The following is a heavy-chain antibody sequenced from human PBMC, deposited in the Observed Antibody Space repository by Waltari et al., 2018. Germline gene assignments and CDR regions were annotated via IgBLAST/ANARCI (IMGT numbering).Heavy chain of an antibody. CDR3: AKVRRPGALDY. Sequence: EVQLLESGGGLVQPGGSLRLSCAASGFTFRIYAMSWFRQAPGKGLEWASVIYSGGSTYYADSVKGRFTISRDNSKNTLYLQMNSLRAEDTAVYYCAKVRRPGALDYWGQGTLVTVSS. CDR1: GFTFRIYA. D-gene: IGHD1-26*01. V-gene: IGHV3-23*03. J-gene: IGHJ4*02. CDR2: IYSGGST.